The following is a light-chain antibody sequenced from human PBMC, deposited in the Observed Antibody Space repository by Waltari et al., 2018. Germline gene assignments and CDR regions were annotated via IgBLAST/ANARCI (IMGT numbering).Light chain of an antibody. Sequence: DIQMTQSPSSLSASVGDRVTITCRASDNVNNYLNWYQQKPGKAPKLLIYKASTLQSGVPSRFSGSGSGTDYTFTISSLQSEDVATYYCQHGYGAPLTFGGGTKVEIK. CDR3: QHGYGAPLT. CDR2: KAS. V-gene: IGKV1-39*01. CDR1: DNVNNY. J-gene: IGKJ4*01.